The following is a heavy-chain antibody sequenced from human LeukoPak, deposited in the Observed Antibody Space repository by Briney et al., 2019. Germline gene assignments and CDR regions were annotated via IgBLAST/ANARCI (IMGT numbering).Heavy chain of an antibody. V-gene: IGHV3-64D*06. J-gene: IGHJ4*02. CDR1: GFTFSRYA. CDR3: VKDGSGSYYTYYFDY. D-gene: IGHD3-10*01. CDR2: ISSNGGST. Sequence: GGSLRLSCSASGFTFSRYAMHWVRQAPGKGLEYVSAISSNGGSTYYADSVKGRFTISRDNSKNTLYLQMGSLRAEDTAVYYCVKDGSGSYYTYYFDYWGQGTLVTVSS.